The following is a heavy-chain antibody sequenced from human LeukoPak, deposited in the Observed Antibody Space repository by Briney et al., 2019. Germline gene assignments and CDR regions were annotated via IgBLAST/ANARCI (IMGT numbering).Heavy chain of an antibody. CDR3: ARGMVRGIGPNFDY. Sequence: PSETLSLTCAVYGGSFSGYYWSWIRQPPGKGLEWIGEINHSGSTNYNPSLKSRVTISVDTSKNQFSLKLSSVTAADTAVYCCARGMVRGIGPNFDYWGQGTLVTVSS. CDR2: INHSGST. CDR1: GGSFSGYY. V-gene: IGHV4-34*01. J-gene: IGHJ4*02. D-gene: IGHD3-10*01.